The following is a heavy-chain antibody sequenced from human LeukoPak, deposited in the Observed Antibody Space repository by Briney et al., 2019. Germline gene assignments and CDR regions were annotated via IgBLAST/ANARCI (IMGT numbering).Heavy chain of an antibody. Sequence: SVKVSCKASGGTFSSYAISWVRQAPGQGLEWMGGIIPIFGTANYAQKFRGRVTITADESTSTAYMELSSLRSEDTAVYYCARVVWEYQLLYGAFDIWGQGTMVTVSS. J-gene: IGHJ3*02. D-gene: IGHD2-2*02. CDR3: ARVVWEYQLLYGAFDI. V-gene: IGHV1-69*13. CDR2: IIPIFGTA. CDR1: GGTFSSYA.